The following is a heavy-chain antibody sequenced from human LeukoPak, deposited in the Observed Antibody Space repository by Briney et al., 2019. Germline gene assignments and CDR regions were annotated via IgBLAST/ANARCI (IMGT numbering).Heavy chain of an antibody. D-gene: IGHD1-26*01. CDR2: ISYDGSNK. Sequence: PGGSLRLSCAASGFTFSSYGMHWVRQAPGKGLEWVAVISYDGSNKYYADSVKGRFTISRDNSKSTLYLQMNSLRAEDTAVYYCAREAIVGVAPGAFDIWGQGAMVTVSS. J-gene: IGHJ3*02. CDR3: AREAIVGVAPGAFDI. CDR1: GFTFSSYG. V-gene: IGHV3-30*03.